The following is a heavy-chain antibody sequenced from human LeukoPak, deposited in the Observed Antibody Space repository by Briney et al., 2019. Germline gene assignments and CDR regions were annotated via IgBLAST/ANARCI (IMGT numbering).Heavy chain of an antibody. J-gene: IGHJ4*02. Sequence: GRSLRLSCAASGFTFSSYGMHWVRQAPGKGLEWVAVISYDGSNKYYADSVKGRFTISRDNSKNTLYLQMNSLRAEDTAVYYCAKGAAAGPNTRYYFDYWGQGTLVTVSS. V-gene: IGHV3-30*18. CDR3: AKGAAAGPNTRYYFDY. CDR2: ISYDGSNK. D-gene: IGHD6-13*01. CDR1: GFTFSSYG.